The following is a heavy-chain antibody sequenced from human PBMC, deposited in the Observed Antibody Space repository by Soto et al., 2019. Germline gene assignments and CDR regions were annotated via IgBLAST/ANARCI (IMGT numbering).Heavy chain of an antibody. V-gene: IGHV1-24*01. J-gene: IGHJ4*02. CDR1: GYTLTELS. CDR2: FDPEEGET. D-gene: IGHD1-26*01. CDR3: ATISGSYYLSYFDY. Sequence: ASVKVSCKVSGYTLTELSMHWVRQAPGKGLEWMGGFDPEEGETIYAQKFQGRVTMTEDTSTDTAYMELSSLRSEDTAVYYCATISGSYYLSYFDYWGQGTLVTVSS.